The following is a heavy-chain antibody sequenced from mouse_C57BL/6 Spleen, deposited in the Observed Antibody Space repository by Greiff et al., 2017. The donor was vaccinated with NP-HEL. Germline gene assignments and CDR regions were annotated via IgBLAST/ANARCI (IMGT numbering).Heavy chain of an antibody. J-gene: IGHJ2*01. CDR2: IDPETGGT. V-gene: IGHV1-15*01. CDR3: TRSIYYYGSSYEGDYFDD. Sequence: QVQLKQSGAELVRPGASVTLSCKASGYTFTDYEMHWVKQTPVHGLEWIGAIDPETGGTAYNQKFKGKAILTADKSSSTAYMELRSLTSEDSAVYYCTRSIYYYGSSYEGDYFDDWGQGTTLTVSS. D-gene: IGHD1-1*01. CDR1: GYTFTDYE.